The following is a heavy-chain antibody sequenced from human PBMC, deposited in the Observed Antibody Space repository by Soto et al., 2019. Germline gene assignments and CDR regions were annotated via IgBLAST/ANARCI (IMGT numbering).Heavy chain of an antibody. CDR3: ANLLNVAAAGTPHYYGVDV. Sequence: VQLVESGGGVVRPGRSLRLSCAASGFSFSVYPMNWVRQAPGKGLEWVAFISFDGIKTYYSDSVKGRFTISRDNSKNTVSLQMNNLRPGDAAVYHCANLLNVAAAGTPHYYGVDVWGQGTTVTVS. D-gene: IGHD6-13*01. J-gene: IGHJ6*02. CDR1: GFSFSVYP. V-gene: IGHV3-30*04. CDR2: ISFDGIKT.